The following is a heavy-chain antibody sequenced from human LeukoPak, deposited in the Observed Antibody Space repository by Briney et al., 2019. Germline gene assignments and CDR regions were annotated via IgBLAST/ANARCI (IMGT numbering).Heavy chain of an antibody. CDR2: ISYDGSNK. J-gene: IGHJ4*02. CDR1: GLTFSSYA. CDR3: ARGGADYDYVWGSYQPHFNY. Sequence: QSGGSLRLSCAASGLTFSSYAMHWVRQAPGKGLEWVAVISYDGSNKYYADSVKGRFTISRDNSKNTLYLQMNSLRAEDTAVYYCARGGADYDYVWGSYQPHFNYWGQGTLVTVSS. V-gene: IGHV3-30-3*01. D-gene: IGHD3-16*02.